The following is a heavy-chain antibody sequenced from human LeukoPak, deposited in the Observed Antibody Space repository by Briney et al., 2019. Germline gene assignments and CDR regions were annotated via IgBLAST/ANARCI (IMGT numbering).Heavy chain of an antibody. D-gene: IGHD3-9*01. CDR3: ASSDWYAAFDI. CDR1: GFTFSNNW. V-gene: IGHV3-74*01. CDR2: INSDGSST. Sequence: GGSLRLSCAASGFTFSNNWTHWVRQAPGKGLLWVSRINSDGSSTSYADSVKARFTISRDNAKNTLYLQMNSLRAEDTAVYYCASSDWYAAFDIWGQGTMVTVSS. J-gene: IGHJ3*02.